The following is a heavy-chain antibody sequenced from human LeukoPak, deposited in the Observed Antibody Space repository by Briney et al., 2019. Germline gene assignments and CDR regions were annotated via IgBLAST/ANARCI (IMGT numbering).Heavy chain of an antibody. J-gene: IGHJ5*02. CDR3: ARVEGDHYGSGNNWFDP. D-gene: IGHD3-10*01. Sequence: ASVNVSCKASGYTFTRYGMSWVRQAPGQGLEWMGWINTNTGNPTYAQGFTGRFVFSLDTSVSTAYLQISSLKAEDTAVYYCARVEGDHYGSGNNWFDPWGQGTLVTVSS. CDR1: GYTFTRYG. CDR2: INTNTGNP. V-gene: IGHV7-4-1*02.